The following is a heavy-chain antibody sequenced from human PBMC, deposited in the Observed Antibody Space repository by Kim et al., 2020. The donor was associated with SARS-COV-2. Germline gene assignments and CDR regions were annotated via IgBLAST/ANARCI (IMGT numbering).Heavy chain of an antibody. CDR3: AREVITMVRGVMSYYYGMDV. CDR1: GFTFSSYW. J-gene: IGHJ6*02. V-gene: IGHV3-7*03. D-gene: IGHD3-10*01. CDR2: IKQDGSEK. Sequence: GGSLRLSCAASGFTFSSYWMSWVRQAPGKGLEWVANIKQDGSEKYYVDSVKGRFTISRDNAKNSLYLQMNSLRAEDTAVYYCAREVITMVRGVMSYYYGMDVWGQGTTVTVSS.